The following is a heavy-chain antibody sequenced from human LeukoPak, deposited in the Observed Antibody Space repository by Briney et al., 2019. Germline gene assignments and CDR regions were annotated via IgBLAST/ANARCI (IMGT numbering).Heavy chain of an antibody. J-gene: IGHJ4*02. CDR3: ARGGIGTSLDY. Sequence: SETLSLTCTVSGGSISNYYWSWIRQPAGKGLEFIGRIYSSGSTNHNPSLKSRVTMSVDTSKNQFSLKLSSVTAADTAVYYCARGGIGTSLDYWGQGTLVTVSS. V-gene: IGHV4-4*07. CDR2: IYSSGST. CDR1: GGSISNYY. D-gene: IGHD2-21*01.